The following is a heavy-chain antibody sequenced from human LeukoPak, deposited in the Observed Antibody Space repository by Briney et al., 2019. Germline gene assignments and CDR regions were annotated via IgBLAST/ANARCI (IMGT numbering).Heavy chain of an antibody. J-gene: IGHJ4*02. Sequence: SETLSLTCTVSGSSINNNFWTWIRQPPGKGLEWIGYIYSSGSANYNPSIKSRVIISGDTSKNQFSLKLSSVTAADTAAYYCARKGGDPLGIFDSWGQGTLVTVSS. CDR1: GSSINNNF. D-gene: IGHD3-16*01. V-gene: IGHV4-59*12. CDR2: IYSSGSA. CDR3: ARKGGDPLGIFDS.